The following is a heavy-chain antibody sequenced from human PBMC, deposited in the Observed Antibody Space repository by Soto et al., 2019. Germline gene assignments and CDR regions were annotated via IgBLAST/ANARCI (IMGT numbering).Heavy chain of an antibody. V-gene: IGHV4-59*01. CDR2: VYYGGST. CDR3: AGEGALATFGVV. Sequence: LSLTCTVSGDSIRSYYWTWIRQPPGRGLEWIGHVYYGGSTNYNPSLQSRVTISLDTSKNQFSLRLTSMTAADTAVYYCAGEGALATFGVVWGQGTRVTVSS. J-gene: IGHJ4*02. CDR1: GDSIRSYY. D-gene: IGHD3-3*01.